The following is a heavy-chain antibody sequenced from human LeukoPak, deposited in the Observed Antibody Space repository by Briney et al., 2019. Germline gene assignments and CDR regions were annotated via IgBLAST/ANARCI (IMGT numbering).Heavy chain of an antibody. J-gene: IGHJ3*02. CDR2: TDTSGNYI. D-gene: IGHD3-10*01. CDR1: GFTFSRYW. V-gene: IGHV3-21*06. CDR3: ARGRSITLLRGVAMSDGFDI. Sequence: KSGGSLRLSCAASGFTFSRYWMHWVRQAPGKGLEWVSFTDTSGNYIYYGDSVKGRFTISRDNARNLLFLQMNGLRAEDTAVYYCARGRSITLLRGVAMSDGFDIWGQGAMVAVSS.